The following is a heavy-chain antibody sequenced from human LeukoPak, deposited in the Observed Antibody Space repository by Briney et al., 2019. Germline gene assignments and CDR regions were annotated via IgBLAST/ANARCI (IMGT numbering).Heavy chain of an antibody. J-gene: IGHJ4*02. CDR1: GFTFSSYS. CDR3: AREQEICGVVRIKAGVDD. CDR2: ISGSGSTI. V-gene: IGHV3-48*01. Sequence: PGGSLRLSCAASGFTFSSYSMNWVRQAPGKGLEWVSYISGSGSTIYYADSVKGRFTISRDKAKNSLYLQMSSRRAGDTTVYYCAREQEICGVVRIKAGVDDWGQGALVTVSS. D-gene: IGHD3-3*01.